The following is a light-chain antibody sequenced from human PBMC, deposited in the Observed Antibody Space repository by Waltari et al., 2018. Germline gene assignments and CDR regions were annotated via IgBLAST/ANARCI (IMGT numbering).Light chain of an antibody. Sequence: PVLTLSPPASASLGPSVKITCTLTSAHRNYIIAWYHQQPGKAPRVLMKLEGSGRYNRGGVAPGRSSGSTSEADCLLTTSNHESEDEADYCCETWDSNTPEVFGGGTRLTVL. CDR3: ETWDSNTPEV. CDR1: SAHRNYI. CDR2: LEGSGRY. J-gene: IGLJ3*02. V-gene: IGLV4-60*03.